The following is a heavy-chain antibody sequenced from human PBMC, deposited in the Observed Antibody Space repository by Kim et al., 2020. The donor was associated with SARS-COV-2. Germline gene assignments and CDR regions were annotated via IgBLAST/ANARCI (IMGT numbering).Heavy chain of an antibody. CDR1: GYTFTDYI. Sequence: ASVKVSCKASGYTFTDYIMHWVRQAPGQGLEWMGWINPKSSGTNYAQKFQGRVTMTRDTSISTAYMELSRLRSDDTAVYFCARVRTIYYATTGHDPFDIWGQGTMVTVSS. V-gene: IGHV1-2*02. J-gene: IGHJ3*02. D-gene: IGHD3-10*01. CDR2: INPKSSGT. CDR3: ARVRTIYYATTGHDPFDI.